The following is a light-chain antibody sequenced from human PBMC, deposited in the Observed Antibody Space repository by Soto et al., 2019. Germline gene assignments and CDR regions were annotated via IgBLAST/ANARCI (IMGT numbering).Light chain of an antibody. J-gene: IGLJ2*01. CDR3: SSYTGSGTLV. CDR1: SSDIGGYNY. CDR2: DVS. V-gene: IGLV2-14*03. Sequence: QSALTQPASVSGSPGQSITISCTGTSSDIGGYNYVSWYQHHPGKAPKLIIYDVSYRPSGVSNRFSGSKSGNTASLTISGLQAEDEADYYCSSYTGSGTLVFGGGTKLTVL.